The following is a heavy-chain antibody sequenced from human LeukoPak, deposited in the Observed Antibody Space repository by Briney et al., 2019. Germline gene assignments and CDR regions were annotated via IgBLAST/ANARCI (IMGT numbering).Heavy chain of an antibody. J-gene: IGHJ4*02. CDR1: GYTLTGYY. Sequence: GASVKVSCKASGYTLTGYYMHWVRQAPGQGLEWMGWINPNSGGTNYAQKFQGRVTMTRDTSISTAYMELSRLRSDDTAVYYCARALWSLRSSSWYDLSYWGQGTLVTVSS. V-gene: IGHV1-2*02. CDR3: ARALWSLRSSSWYDLSY. D-gene: IGHD6-13*01. CDR2: INPNSGGT.